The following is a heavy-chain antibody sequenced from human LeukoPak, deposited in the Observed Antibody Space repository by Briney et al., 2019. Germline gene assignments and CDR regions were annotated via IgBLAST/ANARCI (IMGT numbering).Heavy chain of an antibody. CDR2: ISGSGGST. CDR1: GFTFSSYA. J-gene: IGHJ4*02. CDR3: ARATTGYSGYVFQSPPDY. D-gene: IGHD5-12*01. Sequence: GGSLRLSCAASGFTFSSYAMSWVRQAPGKGLEWVSAISGSGGSTYYADSVKGRFTISRDNSKNTLYLQMNSLRAEDTAVYYCARATTGYSGYVFQSPPDYWGQGTLVTVSS. V-gene: IGHV3-23*01.